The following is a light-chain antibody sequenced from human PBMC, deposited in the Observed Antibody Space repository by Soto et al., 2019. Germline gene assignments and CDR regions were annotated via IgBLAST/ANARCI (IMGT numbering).Light chain of an antibody. Sequence: IQMTQSPSTLSASGGDSVTITCRASESMSNCLAWYQQKPGKAPNLLIFAASTLRSGVPSRFSGSGSGTDFTLTISSLQREDFATYHCQQSYSAPLTFGQGTKVDIK. CDR3: QQSYSAPLT. CDR1: ESMSNC. CDR2: AAS. J-gene: IGKJ1*01. V-gene: IGKV1-39*01.